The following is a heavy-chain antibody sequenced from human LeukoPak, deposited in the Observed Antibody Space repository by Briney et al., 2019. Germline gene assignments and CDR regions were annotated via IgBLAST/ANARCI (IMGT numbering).Heavy chain of an antibody. Sequence: SETLSLTCTVSGGSISSGGYYWSWIRQPPGKGLEWIGYIYHSGSTYYNPSLKSRVTISVDRSKNQFSLKLSSVTAADTAVYYCARQTRAVALDYWGQGTLVTVSS. D-gene: IGHD6-19*01. CDR2: IYHSGST. J-gene: IGHJ4*02. CDR3: ARQTRAVALDY. CDR1: GGSISSGGYY. V-gene: IGHV4-30-2*01.